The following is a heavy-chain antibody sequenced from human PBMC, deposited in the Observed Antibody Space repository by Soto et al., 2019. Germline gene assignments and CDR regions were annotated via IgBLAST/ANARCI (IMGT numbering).Heavy chain of an antibody. V-gene: IGHV4-39*02. D-gene: IGHD2-15*01. CDR3: ARDSCSGGSCYGGAFDI. CDR2: ISYSGST. J-gene: IGHJ3*02. CDR1: GGSISSRSYF. Sequence: PSETLSLTCTVSGGSISSRSYFWGWIRQPPGKGLEWIGSISYSGSTYYNPSLKSRVTISVDTSKNQFSLKLSSVTAADTAVYYCARDSCSGGSCYGGAFDIWGQGTMVTVSS.